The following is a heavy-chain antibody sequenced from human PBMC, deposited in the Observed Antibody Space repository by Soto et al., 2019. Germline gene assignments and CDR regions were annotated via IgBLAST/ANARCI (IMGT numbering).Heavy chain of an antibody. CDR1: GGSITGGSISSTTYY. CDR2: IYYSGST. D-gene: IGHD2-15*01. Sequence: SETLSLTCTVSGGSITGGSISSTTYYWGWMRQPPGKGLEWIGYIYYSGSTNYNPSLKSRVTISVDTSKNQFSLKLSSVTAADTAVYYCARRYGGTFDYWGQGTLVTVSS. V-gene: IGHV4-61*05. J-gene: IGHJ4*02. CDR3: ARRYGGTFDY.